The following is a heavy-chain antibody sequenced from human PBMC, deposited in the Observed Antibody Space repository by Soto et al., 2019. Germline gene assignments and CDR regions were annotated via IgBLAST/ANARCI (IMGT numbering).Heavy chain of an antibody. CDR2: MYSGGST. D-gene: IGHD3-3*02. CDR3: ARGGSISNLHGWFDP. CDR1: GLTVNSNF. V-gene: IGHV3-53*01. Sequence: EVQLVESGGGLIQPGGSLRLSCAASGLTVNSNFMSWVRQAPGKGPEWVSVMYSGGSTYYADSVRGRFTISRDNFKNTLYLQISSLSAEDTAVYYCARGGSISNLHGWFDPWGQGTLVTVSS. J-gene: IGHJ5*02.